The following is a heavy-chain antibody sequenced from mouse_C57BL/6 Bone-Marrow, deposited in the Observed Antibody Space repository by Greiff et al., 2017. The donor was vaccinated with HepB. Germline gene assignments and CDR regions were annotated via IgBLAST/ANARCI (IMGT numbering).Heavy chain of an antibody. CDR3: ARGRAYYYGSSPYWFDY. CDR1: GFTFSSYA. J-gene: IGHJ2*01. V-gene: IGHV5-4*03. D-gene: IGHD1-1*01. Sequence: EVMLVESGGGLVKPGGSLKLSCAASGFTFSSYAMSWVRQTPEKRLEWVATISDGGSYTYYPDNVKGRFTISRDNAKNNLYLQMSHLKSEDTAMYYCARGRAYYYGSSPYWFDYWGQGTTLTVSS. CDR2: ISDGGSYT.